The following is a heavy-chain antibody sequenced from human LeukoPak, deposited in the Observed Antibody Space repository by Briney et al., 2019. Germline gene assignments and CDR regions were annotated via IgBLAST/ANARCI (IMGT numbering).Heavy chain of an antibody. V-gene: IGHV3-11*06. J-gene: IGHJ3*02. Sequence: PGGSLRLSCAASGFTFSDYYMTWIRQAPGKGLEWVSYISSTGIYTDYADSVKGRFTISRDNAKNSLYLQMNSLRAEDTAVYYCARQVGVDDAFDIWGQGTMVTISS. D-gene: IGHD1-26*01. CDR1: GFTFSDYY. CDR2: ISSTGIYT. CDR3: ARQVGVDDAFDI.